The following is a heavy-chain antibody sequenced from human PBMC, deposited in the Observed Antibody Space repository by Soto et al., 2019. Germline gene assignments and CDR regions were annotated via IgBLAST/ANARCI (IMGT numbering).Heavy chain of an antibody. CDR1: GGTVASSHW. V-gene: IGHV4-4*02. CDR2: VYHTGDT. J-gene: IGHJ5*02. Sequence: PSETLSLTCGVSGGTVASSHWWSWVRQSPGGGLEWIGNVYHTGDTNFNPSLQSRVTISVDKSNNQFSLRLNSLTAADTAVYFCAREIVTAGGNNYFDPWGPGILVTVSS. D-gene: IGHD2-21*02. CDR3: AREIVTAGGNNYFDP.